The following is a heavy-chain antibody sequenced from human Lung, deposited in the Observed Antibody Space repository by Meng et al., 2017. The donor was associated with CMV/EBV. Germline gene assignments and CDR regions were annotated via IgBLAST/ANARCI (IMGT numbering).Heavy chain of an antibody. J-gene: IGHJ5*02. Sequence: QPQLQASGPALVKPSETLSLTGTVSGGSIRSSSHYWGWIRPPPGKGLEWIGNIYYSGLTSYNPSLKSRVTISVDTSKNQFSLKLSSVTAADTAVFYCARVWANGEGWFDPWGQGTLVTVSS. D-gene: IGHD2-8*01. CDR3: ARVWANGEGWFDP. V-gene: IGHV4-39*07. CDR2: IYYSGLT. CDR1: GGSIRSSSHY.